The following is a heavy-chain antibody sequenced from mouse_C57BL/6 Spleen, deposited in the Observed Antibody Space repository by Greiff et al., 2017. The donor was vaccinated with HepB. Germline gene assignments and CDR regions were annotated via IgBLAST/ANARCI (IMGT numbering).Heavy chain of an antibody. J-gene: IGHJ4*01. CDR3: ARLGLYAMDY. V-gene: IGHV1-12*01. D-gene: IGHD4-1*01. CDR1: GYTFTSYN. Sequence: QVQLLQSGAELVRPGPSVKISCKASGYTFTSYNMHWVQQTPRQGLEWIGDIYPGNGDTSYNQKFKGKATLTVDESSRTAYMQLSNLTSEDSAVYFCARLGLYAMDYWGQGTSVTVSS. CDR2: IYPGNGDT.